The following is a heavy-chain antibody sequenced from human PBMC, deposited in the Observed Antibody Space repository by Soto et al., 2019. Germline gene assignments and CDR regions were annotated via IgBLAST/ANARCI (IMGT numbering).Heavy chain of an antibody. J-gene: IGHJ4*02. V-gene: IGHV4-30-4*01. CDR3: ARVLVNMVVATTYATYFDY. CDR2: IYYSGST. D-gene: IGHD2-15*01. CDR1: GGSISSGDYY. Sequence: SETLSLTCTVSGGSISSGDYYWSWIRQPPGKGLEWIGYIYYSGSTYYNPSLKSRVAISVDTSKNQFSLALSAVTAADTAVYFCARVLVNMVVATTYATYFDYWGQGALVTGCS.